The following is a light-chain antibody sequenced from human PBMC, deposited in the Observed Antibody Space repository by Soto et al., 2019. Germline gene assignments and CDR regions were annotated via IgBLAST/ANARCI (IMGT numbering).Light chain of an antibody. CDR3: AAWGDSLNGYV. J-gene: IGLJ1*01. Sequence: QSVLTQPPSASGTPGQRATISCSGSSSNIGSKTVNSYQQLPGTAPKLLIYGSDQRPSGVPDRFSGSKSGTSASLAISGLQSEDEADYYCAAWGDSLNGYVFGTGTKVTVL. CDR2: GSD. CDR1: SSNIGSKT. V-gene: IGLV1-44*01.